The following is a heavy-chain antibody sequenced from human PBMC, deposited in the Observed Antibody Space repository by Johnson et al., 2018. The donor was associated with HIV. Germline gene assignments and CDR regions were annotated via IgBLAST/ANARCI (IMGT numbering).Heavy chain of an antibody. Sequence: VQLVESGGGLVQPGGSLRLSCAASGFTVSSNYMSWVRQAPGKGLEWVANIKQDGSEKYYVDSVKGRFTISRDNAKNSLYLQMNSLRAEDTAVYYCARERNMIVVDDDAFDIWGQGTMVTVSS. CDR2: IKQDGSEK. J-gene: IGHJ3*02. V-gene: IGHV3-7*01. CDR1: GFTVSSNY. D-gene: IGHD3-22*01. CDR3: ARERNMIVVDDDAFDI.